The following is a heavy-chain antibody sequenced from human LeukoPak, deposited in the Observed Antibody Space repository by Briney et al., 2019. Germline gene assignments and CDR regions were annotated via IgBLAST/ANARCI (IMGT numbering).Heavy chain of an antibody. CDR3: ARVTGYRIEDYFDY. V-gene: IGHV4-59*01. J-gene: IGHJ4*02. D-gene: IGHD6-13*01. Sequence: SETLSLTCTVSGDSISSYYWSWIRQPPGKGLEWIGYIYYSGSTNYNPSLKSRVTISVDTSKNQFSLKLRSVTAADTAVYYCARVTGYRIEDYFDYWGQGTLVTVSS. CDR2: IYYSGST. CDR1: GDSISSYY.